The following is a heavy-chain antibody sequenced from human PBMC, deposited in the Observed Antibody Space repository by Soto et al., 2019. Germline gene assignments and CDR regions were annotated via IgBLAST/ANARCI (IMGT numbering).Heavy chain of an antibody. CDR3: ASGLATSPLGY. CDR1: GGSFSGYY. V-gene: IGHV4-34*01. CDR2: INHSGST. Sequence: SETLSLTCAVYGGSFSGYYWSWIRQPPGKGLEWIGEINHSGSTNYNPSLKSRVTISVDTSKNQFSLKLSSVTAADTAVYYCASGLATSPLGYWGQGTLVTVSS. J-gene: IGHJ4*02.